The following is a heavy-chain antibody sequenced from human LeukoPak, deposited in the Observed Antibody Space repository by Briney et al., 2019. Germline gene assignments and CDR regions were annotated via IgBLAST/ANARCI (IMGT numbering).Heavy chain of an antibody. CDR1: GYTFTSYA. CDR3: ARAEDLVRRGVTSRIDY. J-gene: IGHJ4*02. V-gene: IGHV7-4-1*02. D-gene: IGHD2-2*01. CDR2: INTNTGNP. Sequence: ASVKVSCKASGYTFTSYAMNWVRQAPGQGLEWMGWINTNTGNPTYAQGFTGRFVFSLDTSVSTAYLQISSLKAEDTAVYYCARAEDLVRRGVTSRIDYWGQGTLVIVSS.